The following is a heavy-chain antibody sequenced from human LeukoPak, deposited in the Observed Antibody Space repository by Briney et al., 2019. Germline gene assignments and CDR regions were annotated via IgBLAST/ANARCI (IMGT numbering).Heavy chain of an antibody. Sequence: GRSLRLSCAASGFTFSSYAMHWVRQAPGKGLEWVAVISYGGSNKYYADSVKGRFTISRDNSKNTLYLQMNSLGAEDTAVYYCAKAGRDGYSDLDYWGQGTLVTVSS. CDR3: AKAGRDGYSDLDY. D-gene: IGHD5-24*01. J-gene: IGHJ4*02. CDR1: GFTFSSYA. CDR2: ISYGGSNK. V-gene: IGHV3-30*04.